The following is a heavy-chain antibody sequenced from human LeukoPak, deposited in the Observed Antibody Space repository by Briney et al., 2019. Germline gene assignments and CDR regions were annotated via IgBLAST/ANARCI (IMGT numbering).Heavy chain of an antibody. Sequence: GASVKVSCKASGYTFTTYNINWVRQAPGQGLEWMGWISGYNGNTNYAQKLQGRVTMTTDTSTSTAYMELRSLRSDDTAVYYCARDLLPAVYDILTGYNYYYYMDVWGKGTTVTVSS. J-gene: IGHJ6*03. V-gene: IGHV1-18*01. CDR2: ISGYNGNT. D-gene: IGHD3-9*01. CDR1: GYTFTTYN. CDR3: ARDLLPAVYDILTGYNYYYYMDV.